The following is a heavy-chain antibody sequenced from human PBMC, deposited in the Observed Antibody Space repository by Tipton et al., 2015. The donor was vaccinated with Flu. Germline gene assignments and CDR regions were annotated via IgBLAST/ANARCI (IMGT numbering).Heavy chain of an antibody. V-gene: IGHV3-48*01. Sequence: SLRLSCAASGFTFSSYSMNWVRQAPGKGLEWVSSISSSSTTIYYADSVKGRFTISRDNAKNSLYLQMNSLRAEDTAVYYCASQIAVAGPGYFDYWGQGTLVTVSS. CDR3: ASQIAVAGPGYFDY. D-gene: IGHD6-19*01. CDR1: GFTFSSYS. J-gene: IGHJ4*02. CDR2: ISSSSTTI.